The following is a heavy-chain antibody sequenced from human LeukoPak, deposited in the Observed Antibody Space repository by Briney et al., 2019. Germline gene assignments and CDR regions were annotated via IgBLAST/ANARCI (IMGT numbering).Heavy chain of an antibody. CDR3: ARGRRILVGDTNAGDYFDY. V-gene: IGHV1-2*02. Sequence: ASAKVSRKASGYTFSDYYILWVRQAPGQGLEWLGWIKPNSGGTYYARKFQGRVTMTRDTSISTAYIQLTSLRSDDTAVYYCARGRRILVGDTNAGDYFDYWGQGTLVTVSS. J-gene: IGHJ4*02. CDR1: GYTFSDYY. CDR2: IKPNSGGT. D-gene: IGHD1-26*01.